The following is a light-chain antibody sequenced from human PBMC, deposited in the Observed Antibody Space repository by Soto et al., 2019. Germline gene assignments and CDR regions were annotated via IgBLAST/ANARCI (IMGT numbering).Light chain of an antibody. Sequence: QSALTQPPSASGSPGQSVTISCTGTSSDVGGYEYVSWYQRHPGKAPKLSIYEVSKRPSGVPDRFSGSKSGNTASLTVSGLQADDEADYYCSSYAGTNAYVLFGGGTQLTVL. J-gene: IGLJ2*01. CDR2: EVS. CDR3: SSYAGTNAYVL. V-gene: IGLV2-8*01. CDR1: SSDVGGYEY.